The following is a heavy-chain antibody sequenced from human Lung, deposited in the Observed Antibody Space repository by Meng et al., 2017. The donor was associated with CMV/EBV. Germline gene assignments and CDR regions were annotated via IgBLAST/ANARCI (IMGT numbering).Heavy chain of an antibody. V-gene: IGHV1-69*06. CDR2: IIPVVGTV. Sequence: SVKVSCKASGGTFSNYAITWVRQAPGQGLEWMGGIIPVVGTVHYAQRFQGRVTITADKFTSTVYMELSSLKSEDTAIYYCAKDSRSSSRYLLAAYYYGSDVWGQGTTVTVSS. CDR3: AKDSRSSSRYLLAAYYYGSDV. J-gene: IGHJ6*02. D-gene: IGHD6-13*01. CDR1: GGTFSNYA.